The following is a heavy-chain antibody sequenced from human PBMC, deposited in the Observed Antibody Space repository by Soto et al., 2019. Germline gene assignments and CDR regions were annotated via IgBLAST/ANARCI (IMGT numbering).Heavy chain of an antibody. V-gene: IGHV4-30-4*01. Sequence: SETLPLTCTVSGGSISSGDYYWSWIRQPPGKGLEWIGYIYYSGSTYYNPSLKSRVTISVDTSKNQFSLKLSSVTAADTAVYYCARDSGYDIHFDYWGQGTLVTVS. CDR1: GGSISSGDYY. J-gene: IGHJ4*02. D-gene: IGHD5-12*01. CDR2: IYYSGST. CDR3: ARDSGYDIHFDY.